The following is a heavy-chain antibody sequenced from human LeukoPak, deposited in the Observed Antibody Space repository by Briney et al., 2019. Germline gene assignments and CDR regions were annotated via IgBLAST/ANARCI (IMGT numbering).Heavy chain of an antibody. CDR1: GFTFRSYS. CDR3: ARVDRGHLCY. J-gene: IGHJ4*02. D-gene: IGHD3-3*02. CDR2: ISSSSSYI. Sequence: GGSLRLSCAASGFTFRSYSMNRVRQAPGKELEWVSSISSSSSYIYYADSVKGRFTISRDNAKNSLYLQMNSLRAEDTAVYYCARVDRGHLCYWGQGTLVTVPS. V-gene: IGHV3-21*01.